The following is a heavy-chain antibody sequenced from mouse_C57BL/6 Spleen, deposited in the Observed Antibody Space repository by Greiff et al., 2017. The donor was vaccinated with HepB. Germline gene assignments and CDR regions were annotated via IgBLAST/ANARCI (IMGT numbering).Heavy chain of an antibody. CDR1: GYSFTGYY. D-gene: IGHD2-1*01. CDR2: INPSTGGT. Sequence: VQLQQSGPELVKPGASVKISCKASGYSFTGYYMNWVKQSPEKSLEWIGEINPSTGGTTYNQKFKAKATLTVDKSSSTAYMQLKSLTSEDSAVYYCAREGGNRDYYAMDDWGQGTSVTVSS. J-gene: IGHJ4*01. V-gene: IGHV1-42*01. CDR3: AREGGNRDYYAMDD.